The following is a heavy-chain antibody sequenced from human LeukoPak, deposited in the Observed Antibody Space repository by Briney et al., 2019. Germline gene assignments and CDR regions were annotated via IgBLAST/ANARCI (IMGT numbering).Heavy chain of an antibody. CDR1: GFTFSSYA. D-gene: IGHD2-21*01. Sequence: GGSLRLSCAASGFTFSSYAMSWVRQAPGKGLEWVSAISNSGGSTYYADSVKGRFTISRDNSKNTLYLQMNSLRAEDTAVYYCAESGCGGDCQFEFDYWGQGTLVTVSS. CDR2: ISNSGGST. CDR3: AESGCGGDCQFEFDY. V-gene: IGHV3-23*01. J-gene: IGHJ4*02.